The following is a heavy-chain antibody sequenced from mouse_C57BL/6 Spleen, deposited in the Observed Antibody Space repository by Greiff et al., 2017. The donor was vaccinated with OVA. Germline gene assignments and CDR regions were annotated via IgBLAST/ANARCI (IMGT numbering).Heavy chain of an antibody. J-gene: IGHJ4*01. V-gene: IGHV1-26*01. D-gene: IGHD2-4*01. CDR3: FYYDYGCYYAMDY. CDR1: GYTFTDYY. CDR2: INPNNGGT. Sequence: EVQLQQSGPELVKPGASVKISCKASGYTFTDYYMNWVKQSHGKSLEWIGDINPNNGGTSYNQKFKGKATLTVDKSSSTAYMELRSLTSEDSAVYYCFYYDYGCYYAMDYWGQGTSVTVSS.